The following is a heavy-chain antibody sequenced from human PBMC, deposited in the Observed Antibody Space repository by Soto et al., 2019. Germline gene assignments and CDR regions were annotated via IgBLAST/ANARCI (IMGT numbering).Heavy chain of an antibody. CDR2: IKQDGSEK. V-gene: IGHV3-7*01. J-gene: IGHJ4*02. D-gene: IGHD5-18*01. Sequence: LRLSCAASGFTFSSYWMSWVRQAPGKGLEWVANIKQDGSEKYYVDSVKGRFTISRDNAKNSLYLQMNSLRAEDTAVYYCARVWGYSYGPFDYWGQGTLVTVYS. CDR3: ARVWGYSYGPFDY. CDR1: GFTFSSYW.